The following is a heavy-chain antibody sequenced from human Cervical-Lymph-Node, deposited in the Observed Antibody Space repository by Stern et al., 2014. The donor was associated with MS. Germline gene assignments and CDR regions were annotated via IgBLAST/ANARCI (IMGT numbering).Heavy chain of an antibody. CDR1: GLTFDDYA. D-gene: IGHD6-13*01. CDR3: AKDGSSSLTGGAFDI. J-gene: IGHJ3*02. CDR2: ISWNSDNI. V-gene: IGHV3-9*01. Sequence: EVQLVESGGGLVQPGRSLRLSCAVSGLTFDDYAMHWVRQAPGKGLEWVSGISWNSDNIGYAESAKGRFTISRDNVKNSLYLQMNTLRPEDTAFYYCAKDGSSSLTGGAFDIWGQGTMVTVSS.